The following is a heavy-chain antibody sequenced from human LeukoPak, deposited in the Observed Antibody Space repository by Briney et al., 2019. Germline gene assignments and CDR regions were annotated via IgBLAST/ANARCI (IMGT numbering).Heavy chain of an antibody. CDR3: ARAYGSGNFDY. J-gene: IGHJ4*02. V-gene: IGHV3-53*01. D-gene: IGHD3-10*01. CDR1: GFTFSSYA. CDR2: IYSGGST. Sequence: GGSLRLSCAASGFTFSSYAMSWVRQAPGKGLEWASVIYSGGSTYYADSVKGRFTISRDNSKNTLYLQMNSLRAEDTAVYYCARAYGSGNFDYWGQGTLVTVSS.